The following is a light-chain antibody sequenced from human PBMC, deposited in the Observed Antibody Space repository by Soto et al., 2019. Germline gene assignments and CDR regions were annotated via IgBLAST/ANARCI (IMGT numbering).Light chain of an antibody. CDR2: RNN. V-gene: IGLV1-47*01. J-gene: IGLJ2*01. Sequence: QAVVTQPPSASGTPGQRVTISCSGSSSNIGSNYVYWYQQIPGTAPKLLIYRNNQRPSGVPDRFSGSKSGTSASLAISGLRSEDEADYYCAAWDDSLSGAVFGGGTKLTVL. CDR3: AAWDDSLSGAV. CDR1: SSNIGSNY.